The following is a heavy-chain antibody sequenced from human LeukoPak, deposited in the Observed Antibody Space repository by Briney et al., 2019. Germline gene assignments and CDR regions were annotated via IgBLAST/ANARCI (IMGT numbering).Heavy chain of an antibody. V-gene: IGHV3-23*01. D-gene: IGHD7-27*01. Sequence: GGSLRLSCAASGFTFSSQAMSWVRLAPGKGLEWVSDISGSGGSTYYADSVKGRFTISRDNSKNTLYLQMNSLRAKDTAVYYCANKLTGTLFDYWGQGTLVTVSS. J-gene: IGHJ4*02. CDR2: ISGSGGST. CDR3: ANKLTGTLFDY. CDR1: GFTFSSQA.